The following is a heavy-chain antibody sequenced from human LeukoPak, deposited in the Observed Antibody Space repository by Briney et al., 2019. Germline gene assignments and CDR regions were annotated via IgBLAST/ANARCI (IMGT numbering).Heavy chain of an antibody. CDR1: GGTFSSYA. CDR3: ARCARSPVVRKSYYYYGMDV. J-gene: IGHJ6*02. V-gene: IGHV1-69*13. CDR2: IIPIFGTA. Sequence: GASVKVSCKASGGTFSSYAISWVRQAPGQGLEWMGGIIPIFGTANHAQKFQGRVTITADESTSTAYMELSSLRSEDTAVYYCARCARSPVVRKSYYYYGMDVWGQGTTVTVSS. D-gene: IGHD4-23*01.